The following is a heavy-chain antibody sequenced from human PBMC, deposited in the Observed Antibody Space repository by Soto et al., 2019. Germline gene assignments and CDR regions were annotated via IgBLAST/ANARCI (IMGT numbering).Heavy chain of an antibody. V-gene: IGHV2-5*02. CDR3: IQSRCGGDCLQSYASHYYYGMDV. J-gene: IGHJ6*02. CDR1: GFSLSTSGVG. D-gene: IGHD2-21*02. CDR2: IYWDDDK. Sequence: GSGPTLVNPTQTLTLTCTFSGFSLSTSGVGVGWIRKPPGKALEWLALIYWDDDKRYSPSLRSRLTINKDTSKNQVVLTMSNMDPVDTVTYYCIQSRCGGDCLQSYASHYYYGMDVWGQGTTVTVSS.